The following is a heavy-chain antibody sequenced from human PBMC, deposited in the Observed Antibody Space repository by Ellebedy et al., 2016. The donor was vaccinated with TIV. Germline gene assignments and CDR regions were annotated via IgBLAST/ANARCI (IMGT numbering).Heavy chain of an antibody. V-gene: IGHV3-23*01. CDR3: ARIISSGAY. CDR2: ISGSGGST. J-gene: IGHJ4*02. D-gene: IGHD6-19*01. Sequence: GESLKISCAASGFTFSSYAMSWVRQAPGKGLEWVSAISGSGGSTYYTDSVKGRFTISRDNAKNTLYLQMNSLRDEDTAVYYCARIISSGAYWGQGTLVTVSS. CDR1: GFTFSSYA.